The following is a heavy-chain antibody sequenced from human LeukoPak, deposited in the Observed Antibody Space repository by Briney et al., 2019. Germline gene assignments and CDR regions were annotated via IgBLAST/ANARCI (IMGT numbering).Heavy chain of an antibody. CDR1: GFTFTSYW. CDR3: ARDLGYGALDP. D-gene: IGHD4-17*01. Sequence: GGSLRLSCAASGFTFTSYWMNWVRQAPGKGLEWVAFINPDGSQTNYVDSVKGRFTISRDNAENSLYLQMNTLRAEDTAVYYCARDLGYGALDPGGQGTLVAVSS. V-gene: IGHV3-7*01. CDR2: INPDGSQT. J-gene: IGHJ5*02.